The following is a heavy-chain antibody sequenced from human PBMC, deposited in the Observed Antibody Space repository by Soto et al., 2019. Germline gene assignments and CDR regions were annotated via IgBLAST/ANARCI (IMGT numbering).Heavy chain of an antibody. CDR3: ARLGAYYQSLDP. Sequence: PSETLSLTCTVSGGSISSGGYYWSWICQHPGKGLEWIGYIFYSGSTYYNPSLKSRVTISVDTSKNQFSLKLSSVTAADTAVYHCARLGAYYQSLDPWGPGTLVTVSS. CDR2: IFYSGST. D-gene: IGHD2-21*01. V-gene: IGHV4-31*03. CDR1: GGSISSGGYY. J-gene: IGHJ5*02.